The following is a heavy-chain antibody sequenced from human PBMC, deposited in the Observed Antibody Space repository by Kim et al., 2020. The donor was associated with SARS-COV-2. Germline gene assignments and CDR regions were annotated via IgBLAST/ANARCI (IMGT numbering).Heavy chain of an antibody. Sequence: KGRLTIDRDNAKNSLYLQMNSLRAEDTAVYYCARDGTTYYYDSGGYYLDYWGQGTLVTVSS. D-gene: IGHD3-22*01. CDR3: ARDGTTYYYDSGGYYLDY. V-gene: IGHV3-11*06. J-gene: IGHJ4*02.